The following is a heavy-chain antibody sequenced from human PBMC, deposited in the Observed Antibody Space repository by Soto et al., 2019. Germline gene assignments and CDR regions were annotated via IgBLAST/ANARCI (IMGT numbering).Heavy chain of an antibody. Sequence: QVQLQESGPGLLKPSQTLSLTCTVSGGSISGAAYYWSWIRHLPGKGLEWIGYIYYTGTAYYRPSLGSRVTISLDTSKNRFSLKLTSVTAADTAVSSCARDTGFYGGYYWFDPWGQGTLVTVYS. D-gene: IGHD3-16*01. CDR2: IYYTGTA. CDR1: GGSISGAAYY. J-gene: IGHJ5*02. V-gene: IGHV4-31*03. CDR3: ARDTGFYGGYYWFDP.